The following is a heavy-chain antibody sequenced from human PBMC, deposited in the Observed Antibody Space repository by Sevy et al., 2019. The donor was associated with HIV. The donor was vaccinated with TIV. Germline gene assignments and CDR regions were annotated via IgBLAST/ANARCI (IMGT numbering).Heavy chain of an antibody. J-gene: IGHJ6*03. CDR2: IYYSGST. CDR3: ARRSRYCSSTSCHEGYYYYMDV. V-gene: IGHV4-59*07. CDR1: GGSISSYY. D-gene: IGHD2-2*01. Sequence: SDTLSLTCTVSGGSISSYYWSWIRQPPGKGLEWIGYIYYSGSTNYNPSLKSRVTISVDTSKNQFSLKLSSVTAADTAVYYCARRSRYCSSTSCHEGYYYYMDVWGKGTTVTVSS.